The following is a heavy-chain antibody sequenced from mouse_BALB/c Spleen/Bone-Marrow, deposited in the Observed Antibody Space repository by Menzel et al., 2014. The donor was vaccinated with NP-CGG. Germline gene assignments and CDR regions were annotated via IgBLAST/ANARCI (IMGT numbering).Heavy chain of an antibody. V-gene: IGHV2-9*02. CDR1: GFSLSSYG. J-gene: IGHJ4*01. CDR2: IWAGGST. CDR3: ARPYYYGSYYAMDY. D-gene: IGHD1-1*01. Sequence: VKLVESGPGLVAPSQSLSITCTVSGFSLSSYGVHWVRQPPGKGLEWLGVIWAGGSTNYNSALMSRLSISKDNSKSQVFLKMNSLQTGDTAMYYCARPYYYGSYYAMDYWGQGTSVTVSS.